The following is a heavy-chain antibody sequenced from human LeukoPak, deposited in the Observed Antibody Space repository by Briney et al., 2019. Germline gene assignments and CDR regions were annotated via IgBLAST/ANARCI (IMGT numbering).Heavy chain of an antibody. J-gene: IGHJ4*02. V-gene: IGHV4-39*07. CDR3: ARSPPWGPFDY. Sequence: PSETLSLTCTVSGGSISSSSYYWGWIRQPPGKGLEWIGSIYYSGSTNYNPSLKSRVTISVDTSKNQFSLKLSSVTAADTAVYYCARSPPWGPFDYWGQGTLVTVSS. CDR1: GGSISSSSYY. D-gene: IGHD7-27*01. CDR2: IYYSGST.